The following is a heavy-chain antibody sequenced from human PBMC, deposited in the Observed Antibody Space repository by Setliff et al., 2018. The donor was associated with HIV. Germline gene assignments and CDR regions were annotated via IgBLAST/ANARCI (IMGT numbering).Heavy chain of an antibody. D-gene: IGHD3-10*01. Sequence: ASVKVSCKASGYTFTGYYMHWVRQAPGQGLEWMGRINPNSGGTNYAQKVQDRVTMTTDKSTSTANMELRSLGPDAPAVYYCARVAFYGSGSYEDYWGQGTLVTVSS. V-gene: IGHV1-2*06. CDR2: INPNSGGT. CDR3: ARVAFYGSGSYEDY. CDR1: GYTFTGYY. J-gene: IGHJ4*02.